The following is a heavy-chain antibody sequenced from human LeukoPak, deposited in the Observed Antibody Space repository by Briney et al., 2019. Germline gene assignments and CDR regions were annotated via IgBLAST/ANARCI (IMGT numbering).Heavy chain of an antibody. D-gene: IGHD3-16*02. V-gene: IGHV1-69*08. J-gene: IGHJ5*02. CDR2: INPFLGPA. CDR3: ARGWGSYRPNWFDP. CDR1: GGNFRSYT. Sequence: SVKVSCKASGGNFRSYTINWVRQAPGQGLEWMGGINPFLGPANYTQKFQGRVTITADKSTSTVYMELISLRSEDTALYYCARGWGSYRPNWFDPWGQGTLVIVSS.